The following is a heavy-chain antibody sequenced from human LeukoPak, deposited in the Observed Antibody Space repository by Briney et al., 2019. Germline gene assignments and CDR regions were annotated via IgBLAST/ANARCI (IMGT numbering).Heavy chain of an antibody. Sequence: SETLSLTCTVSGGSISSGGYYWSWIRQPPGTGLEWIGEINHSGSTNYNPSLKSRVTISVDTSKNQFSLKLSSVTAADTAVYYCARGRAQTYYYDSRKELDYWGQGTLVTVSS. V-gene: IGHV4-39*07. CDR1: GGSISSGGYY. CDR2: INHSGST. CDR3: ARGRAQTYYYDSRKELDY. J-gene: IGHJ4*02. D-gene: IGHD3-22*01.